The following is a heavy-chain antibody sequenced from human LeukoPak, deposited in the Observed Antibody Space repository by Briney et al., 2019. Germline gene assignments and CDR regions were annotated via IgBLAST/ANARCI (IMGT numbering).Heavy chain of an antibody. J-gene: IGHJ6*02. CDR2: ISYDGSKK. Sequence: HSGGSLRLSCGASGFTFSDHALHWVRQAPGKGLEWVAVISYDGSKKYYADSVKGRFTISRDNSRNTLYLQMNSLSVEDTAVFYCARDRGNSHYYNMDVWGQGTTVTVSS. V-gene: IGHV3-30-3*01. D-gene: IGHD3-10*01. CDR1: GFTFSDHA. CDR3: ARDRGNSHYYNMDV.